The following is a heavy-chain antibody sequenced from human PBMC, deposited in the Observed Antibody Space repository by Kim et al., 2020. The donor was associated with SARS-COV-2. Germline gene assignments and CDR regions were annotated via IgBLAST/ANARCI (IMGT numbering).Heavy chain of an antibody. V-gene: IGHV4-31*02. CDR3: ARTRITMIVVVTHFDY. Sequence: SLTSRVTIAVETSKNHFSLKLSSVTAADTAVYYCARTRITMIVVVTHFDYWGQGTLVTVSS. D-gene: IGHD3-22*01. J-gene: IGHJ4*02.